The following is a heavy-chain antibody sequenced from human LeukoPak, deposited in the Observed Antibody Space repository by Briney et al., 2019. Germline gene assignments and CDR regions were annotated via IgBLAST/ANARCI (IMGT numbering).Heavy chain of an antibody. Sequence: GGSLRLSCAASGFTFSSYEMNWVRQAPGKGLEWVSYISSSGSTIYDADSVKGRFTISRDNAKNSLYLQMNSLRAEDTAVYYCARDLNGGSSPLDYWGQGTLVTVSP. D-gene: IGHD6-6*01. CDR2: ISSSGSTI. J-gene: IGHJ4*02. V-gene: IGHV3-48*03. CDR1: GFTFSSYE. CDR3: ARDLNGGSSPLDY.